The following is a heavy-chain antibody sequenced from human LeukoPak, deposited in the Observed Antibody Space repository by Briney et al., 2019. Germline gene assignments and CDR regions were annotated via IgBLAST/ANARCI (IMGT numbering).Heavy chain of an antibody. J-gene: IGHJ4*02. D-gene: IGHD3-22*01. CDR1: GGSFSGYY. CDR2: INHSGSA. CDR3: ASVYDSSGYYPF. V-gene: IGHV4-34*01. Sequence: SETLSLTCAVYGGSFSGYYWRWIRQPPGKGLEWIGEINHSGSANYNPSLKSRVTISVDTSKNQFSLKLSSVTAADTAVYYCASVYDSSGYYPFWGQGTLVTVSS.